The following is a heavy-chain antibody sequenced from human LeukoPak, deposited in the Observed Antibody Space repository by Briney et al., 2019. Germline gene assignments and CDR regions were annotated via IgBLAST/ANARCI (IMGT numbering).Heavy chain of an antibody. J-gene: IGHJ4*02. CDR3: ARVNYDFWSGYYVGHYFYY. CDR2: INHSGST. D-gene: IGHD3-3*01. V-gene: IGHV4-34*01. CDR1: GGSFSGYY. Sequence: SETLSLTCAVYGGSFSGYYWSWIRQPPGKGLEWIGEINHSGSTNYNPSLKSRVTISVDTSKNQFSLKLSSVTAADTAVYYCARVNYDFWSGYYVGHYFYYWGQGTLVTVSS.